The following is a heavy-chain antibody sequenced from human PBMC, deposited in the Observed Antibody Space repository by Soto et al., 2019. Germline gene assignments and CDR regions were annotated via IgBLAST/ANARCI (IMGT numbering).Heavy chain of an antibody. CDR1: GFTFSSYS. Sequence: GGSLRLSCAASGFTFSSYSMNWVRQAPGKGLEWVSSISSSSSYIYYADSVKGRFTISRDNAKNSLYLQMNSLRAEDTAVYYCARRKSQLVDVFDYWGQGTLVTVSS. CDR2: ISSSSSYI. CDR3: ARRKSQLVDVFDY. V-gene: IGHV3-21*01. J-gene: IGHJ4*02. D-gene: IGHD6-6*01.